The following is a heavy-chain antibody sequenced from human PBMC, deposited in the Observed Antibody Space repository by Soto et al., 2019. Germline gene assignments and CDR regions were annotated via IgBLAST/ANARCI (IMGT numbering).Heavy chain of an antibody. J-gene: IGHJ4*02. CDR2: VSKSDYT. Sequence: GGSLRLSCAVSGFYFNNYGINWVRQAPGKGLEWVSSVSKSDYTYYSDSVKGRFTISRDNAKNSVSLQMNSLRAEDTAVYYCAREDSIIIPAVSDFWGQGTLVTVSS. CDR1: GFYFNNYG. CDR3: AREDSIIIPAVSDF. V-gene: IGHV3-21*01. D-gene: IGHD2-2*01.